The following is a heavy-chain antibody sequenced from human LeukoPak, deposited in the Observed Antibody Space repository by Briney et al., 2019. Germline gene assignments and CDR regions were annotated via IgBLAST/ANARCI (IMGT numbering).Heavy chain of an antibody. V-gene: IGHV3-21*01. CDR3: AKDQRRYYYGSGSYEGYFDY. CDR1: GFTFSSYS. J-gene: IGHJ4*02. CDR2: ISSSSSYI. Sequence: GGSLRLSCAASGFTFSSYSMNWVRQAPGKGLEWVSSISSSSSYIYYADSVKGRFTISRDNAKNTLYLQMNSLRAEDTAVYYCAKDQRRYYYGSGSYEGYFDYWGQGTLVTVSS. D-gene: IGHD3-10*01.